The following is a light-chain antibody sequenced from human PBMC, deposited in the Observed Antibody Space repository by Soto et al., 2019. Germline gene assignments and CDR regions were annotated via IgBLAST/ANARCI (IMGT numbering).Light chain of an antibody. CDR3: QSYDSSLSGLGV. Sequence: QSVLTQPPSMSGAPGQRVTISCTGSSSKIGAGYDVHWYQQLPGTAPKLLIYGNSHRPSGVPDRFSGSKSGTSASLAITGLQAEDEADYYCQSYDSSLSGLGVFGGGTKLTVL. V-gene: IGLV1-40*01. J-gene: IGLJ3*02. CDR2: GNS. CDR1: SSKIGAGYD.